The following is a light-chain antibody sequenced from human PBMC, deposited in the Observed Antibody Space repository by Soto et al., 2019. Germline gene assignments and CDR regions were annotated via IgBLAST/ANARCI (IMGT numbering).Light chain of an antibody. CDR3: RSYRSIGYLV. Sequence: QSVLTWPASVSPSPGQSITIACTGTSSDVGGYNYVSWYQQHPGKAPKVIIYEVSNRRSGVSNRFSGSKSGNTASLTISGLQAEDEADYYCRSYRSIGYLVFGTGIKVTVL. V-gene: IGLV2-14*01. CDR1: SSDVGGYNY. CDR2: EVS. J-gene: IGLJ1*01.